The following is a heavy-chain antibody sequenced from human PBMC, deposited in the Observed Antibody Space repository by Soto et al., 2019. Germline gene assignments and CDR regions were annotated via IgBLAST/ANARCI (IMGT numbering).Heavy chain of an antibody. J-gene: IGHJ6*02. CDR3: ARSGSYRYLFGPEYYYGMDV. CDR2: INVYNGNT. D-gene: IGHD3-3*01. V-gene: IGHV1-18*01. CDR1: GYTFTNYG. Sequence: ASVKVSCKASGYTFTNYGISWVRQAPGQGLEWLGWINVYNGNTKYAQKVQGRVTMTTDTSTSTAYMELRSLRSDDTAVYYCARSGSYRYLFGPEYYYGMDVWGQGTTVTVSS.